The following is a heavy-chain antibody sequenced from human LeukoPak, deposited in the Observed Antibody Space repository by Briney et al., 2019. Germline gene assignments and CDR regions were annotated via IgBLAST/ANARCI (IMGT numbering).Heavy chain of an antibody. J-gene: IGHJ4*02. D-gene: IGHD6-6*01. Sequence: SETLSLTCAVSGYSISSGCYWGWIRQPPGKGLEWIGSISQSGSTYYNPSLKSRVTISVDTSKNQVSLKLNSVTATDTAVYYCARHRYPGSSDYFDCWGQGTLVTVSS. CDR3: ARHRYPGSSDYFDC. CDR2: ISQSGST. CDR1: GYSISSGCY. V-gene: IGHV4-38-2*01.